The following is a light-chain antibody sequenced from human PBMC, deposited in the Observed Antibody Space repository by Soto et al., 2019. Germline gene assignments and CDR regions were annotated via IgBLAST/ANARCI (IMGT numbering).Light chain of an antibody. CDR3: QQYNSYSWT. Sequence: DIQMTPSPSTLSASVGDRVTITCRARQSISSWLAWYQQKPGKAPKLLIYDASSLESGVPSRFSGSGSGTEFTLTISSLQPDDFATDYCQQYNSYSWTVGQGTKVEIK. J-gene: IGKJ1*01. V-gene: IGKV1-5*01. CDR2: DAS. CDR1: QSISSW.